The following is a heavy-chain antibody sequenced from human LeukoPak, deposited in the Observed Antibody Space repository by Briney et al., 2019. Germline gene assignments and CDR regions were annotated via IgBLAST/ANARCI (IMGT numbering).Heavy chain of an antibody. J-gene: IGHJ4*02. CDR1: GGTFSSYA. V-gene: IGHV1-69*05. D-gene: IGHD6-13*01. Sequence: SVKVSCXASGGTFSSYAISWVRQAHGQGLEWMAGIIPIFGTANYAQKFQGRVTITTDESTSTAYMELSSLRSEDTAVYYCARDSVNLGIAAAGNDYWGQGTLVTVSS. CDR2: IIPIFGTA. CDR3: ARDSVNLGIAAAGNDY.